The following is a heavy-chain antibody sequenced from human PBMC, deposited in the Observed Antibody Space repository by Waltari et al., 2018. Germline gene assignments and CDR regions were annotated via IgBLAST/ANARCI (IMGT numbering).Heavy chain of an antibody. Sequence: QLQLQESGPGLVKPSETLSLTCTVSGCSISSSSYYWGWIRQPPGKGLEWIGSIYYSGSTYYNPSLKSRVTISVDTSKNQFSLKLSSVTAADTAVYYCARTHIVGATNAFDIWGQGTMVTVSS. J-gene: IGHJ3*02. D-gene: IGHD1-26*01. CDR3: ARTHIVGATNAFDI. V-gene: IGHV4-39*07. CDR2: IYYSGST. CDR1: GCSISSSSYY.